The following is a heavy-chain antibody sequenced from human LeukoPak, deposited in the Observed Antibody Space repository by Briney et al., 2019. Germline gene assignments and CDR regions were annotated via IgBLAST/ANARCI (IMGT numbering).Heavy chain of an antibody. Sequence: GESLKISCKGFGDNFNNYWIVWVRQLPGKGLEWMGVIYLDDSETKYSPSFQGQVTISADKSISTAYLQWSSLKASDTAMYYCARLGSCSSTSCYGHYSYYMDVWGKGTTVTISS. V-gene: IGHV5-51*01. CDR3: ARLGSCSSTSCYGHYSYYMDV. CDR2: IYLDDSET. J-gene: IGHJ6*03. D-gene: IGHD2-2*01. CDR1: GDNFNNYW.